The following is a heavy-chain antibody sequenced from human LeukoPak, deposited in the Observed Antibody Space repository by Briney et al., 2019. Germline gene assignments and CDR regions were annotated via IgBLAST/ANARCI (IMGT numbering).Heavy chain of an antibody. CDR1: GFTFTSYG. Sequence: GGSLRLSCAASGFTFTSYGIHWVRQAPGKGLEWVAFISYDGSNTYYADSVKGRFTISRDNSKNTLYLQMNSLRAEDTAVYYCAKDLTVVVPDRFDYWGQGTLVTVSS. CDR2: ISYDGSNT. CDR3: AKDLTVVVPDRFDY. V-gene: IGHV3-30*02. J-gene: IGHJ4*02. D-gene: IGHD2-2*01.